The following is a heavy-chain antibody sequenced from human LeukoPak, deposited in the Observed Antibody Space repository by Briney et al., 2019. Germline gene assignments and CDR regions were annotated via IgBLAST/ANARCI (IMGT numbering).Heavy chain of an antibody. CDR2: IYSGGTT. D-gene: IGHD6-19*01. CDR3: ARLSGWFDY. J-gene: IGHJ4*02. CDR1: GFTVSSNY. Sequence: GGSPRLSCAASGFTVSSNYMSWVRQAPGKGLEWVSLIYSGGTTYYAESVKGRFTISRDNSKNTLYLQMNSLRAEDTAVYYCARLSGWFDYWGQGTLVTVSS. V-gene: IGHV3-53*01.